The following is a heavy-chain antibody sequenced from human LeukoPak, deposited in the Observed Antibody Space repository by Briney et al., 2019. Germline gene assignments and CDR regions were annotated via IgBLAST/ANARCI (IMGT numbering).Heavy chain of an antibody. CDR3: ARYLSLRDYGGDY. D-gene: IGHD4-17*01. CDR2: ISSSSSYI. V-gene: IGHV3-21*01. CDR1: GFTFSSYS. J-gene: IGHJ4*02. Sequence: GGSLRLSCAASGFTFSSYSMNWVRQAPGKGLEWVSSISSSSSYIYYADSVKGRFTISRDNAKNSLYLQMNSLRAEDTAVYYCARYLSLRDYGGDYWGQGTLVTVSS.